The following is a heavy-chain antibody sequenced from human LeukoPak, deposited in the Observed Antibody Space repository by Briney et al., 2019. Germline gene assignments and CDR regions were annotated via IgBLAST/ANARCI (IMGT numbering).Heavy chain of an antibody. CDR3: ARAGVYGSGSPFFDY. Sequence: TGGSLRLSCAASGFTFSSYSMNWVRQAPGKGLEWVSSISSSSSYIYYADSVKGRFTISRDNAKNSLYLQMNSLRAEDTAVYYCARAGVYGSGSPFFDYWGQGTLVTVSS. J-gene: IGHJ4*02. CDR2: ISSSSSYI. D-gene: IGHD3-10*01. V-gene: IGHV3-21*01. CDR1: GFTFSSYS.